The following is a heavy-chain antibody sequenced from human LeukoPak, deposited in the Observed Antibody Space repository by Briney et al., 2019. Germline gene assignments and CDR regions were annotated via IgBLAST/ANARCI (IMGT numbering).Heavy chain of an antibody. D-gene: IGHD1-1*01. V-gene: IGHV4-39*07. CDR2: IYYSGST. J-gene: IGHJ5*02. Sequence: PSETLSLTCTVSGGSISSSSYYWGWIRQPPGKGLEWIGSIYYSGSTNYNPSLKSRVTISVDTSRNQFSLKLSSVTAADTAVYYCARGYRSTTGYRNWFDPWGQGTLVTVSS. CDR1: GGSISSSSYY. CDR3: ARGYRSTTGYRNWFDP.